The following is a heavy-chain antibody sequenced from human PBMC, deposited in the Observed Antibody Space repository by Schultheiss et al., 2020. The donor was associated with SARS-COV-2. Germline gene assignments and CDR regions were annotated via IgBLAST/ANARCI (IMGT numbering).Heavy chain of an antibody. CDR2: IYWDDDK. CDR3: GCSGWDNWFDP. J-gene: IGHJ5*02. Sequence: SGPTLVKPTQTLTLTCTFSGFSLSTSGVGVGWIRQPPGKALEWLALIYWDDDKRYSTSQKTRLTISKDTSKNQVVLTMTNMDPVDTATYYCGCSGWDNWFDPWGQGTRVTVSS. V-gene: IGHV2-5*02. CDR1: GFSLSTSGVG. D-gene: IGHD6-19*01.